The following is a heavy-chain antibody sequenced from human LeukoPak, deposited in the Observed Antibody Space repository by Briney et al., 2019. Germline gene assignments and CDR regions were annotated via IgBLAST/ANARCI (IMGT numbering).Heavy chain of an antibody. Sequence: PGGSLRLSCAASGFTFSSYAMSWVRQAPGKGLEWVSAISGSGGSTYYADSVKGRFTISRDNSKNTLYLQMNSLRAEDTAVYYCAKDLGVFAAAGTHSDYWGQGTLVTVSS. CDR3: AKDLGVFAAAGTHSDY. CDR2: ISGSGGST. CDR1: GFTFSSYA. V-gene: IGHV3-23*01. J-gene: IGHJ4*02. D-gene: IGHD6-13*01.